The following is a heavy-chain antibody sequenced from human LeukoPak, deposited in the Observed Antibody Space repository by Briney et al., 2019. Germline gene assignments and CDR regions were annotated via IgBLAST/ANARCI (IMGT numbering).Heavy chain of an antibody. CDR3: AKGNWRYFDY. Sequence: QPGRSLRLSCAASGFTFSTYVMSWVRQAPGKGLEWVSAISGSGGSTYYADSVKGRFTISRDNSKNTLYLQMNSLGADDTAVYYCAKGNWRYFDYWGQGTLVTVSS. CDR2: ISGSGGST. V-gene: IGHV3-23*01. CDR1: GFTFSTYV. D-gene: IGHD1-1*01. J-gene: IGHJ4*02.